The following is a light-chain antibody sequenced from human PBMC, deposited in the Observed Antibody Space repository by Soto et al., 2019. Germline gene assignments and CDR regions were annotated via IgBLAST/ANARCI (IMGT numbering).Light chain of an antibody. Sequence: DIPMTQSPSTLSASVGDRVTITCRASQSISSWLAWYQQKPGKAPKLLIFDASSLESGVPSRFSGRGSGTEFTLTISSLQPDDFGTYYCQQNNSYWTFGQGTKVEIK. CDR2: DAS. V-gene: IGKV1-5*01. CDR3: QQNNSYWT. CDR1: QSISSW. J-gene: IGKJ1*01.